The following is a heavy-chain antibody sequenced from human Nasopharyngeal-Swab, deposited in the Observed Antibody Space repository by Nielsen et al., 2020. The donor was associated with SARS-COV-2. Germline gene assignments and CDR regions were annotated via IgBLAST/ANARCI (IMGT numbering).Heavy chain of an antibody. CDR2: ISGSGGST. CDR1: GFTFSSYA. V-gene: IGHV3-23*01. Sequence: GGSLRLSCAASGFTFSSYAMSWVRQAPGKGLEWVSAISGSGGSTYYADSVKGRFTISRDNSKNTVSLQMNSLRVEDTAMYYCAKDRDSGDDSDDYYHYYGMDVWGQGTTVTVS. J-gene: IGHJ6*02. CDR3: AKDRDSGDDSDDYYHYYGMDV. D-gene: IGHD5-12*01.